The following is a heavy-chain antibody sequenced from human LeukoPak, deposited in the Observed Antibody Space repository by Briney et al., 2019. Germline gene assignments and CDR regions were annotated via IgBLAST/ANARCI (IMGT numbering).Heavy chain of an antibody. J-gene: IGHJ4*02. CDR2: ISGSGAST. Sequence: GGSLRLSCAASGFTFSSSAMSWVRQAPGKGLEWVSAISGSGASTYYADSVKGRFTISRNNSKNTLYLQMNSLRAEDTAVYYCAKELRGIRLFDYWGQGTLVTVSS. D-gene: IGHD3-16*01. V-gene: IGHV3-23*01. CDR3: AKELRGIRLFDY. CDR1: GFTFSSSA.